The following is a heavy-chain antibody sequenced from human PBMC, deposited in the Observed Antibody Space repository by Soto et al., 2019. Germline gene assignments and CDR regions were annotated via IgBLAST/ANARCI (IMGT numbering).Heavy chain of an antibody. J-gene: IGHJ5*02. Sequence: QVQLVQSGAEVQKPGASVKVSCKASGYTFTTYDINWVRQATGQGLEWMGWMNPNSGDTGYAEKIQGRVTMTRNTAINTAYMELSSLTSEDTAVYYCARGRDYAFWSGLNWFDPWGQGTLVTVSS. CDR3: ARGRDYAFWSGLNWFDP. CDR1: GYTFTTYD. CDR2: MNPNSGDT. D-gene: IGHD3-3*01. V-gene: IGHV1-8*01.